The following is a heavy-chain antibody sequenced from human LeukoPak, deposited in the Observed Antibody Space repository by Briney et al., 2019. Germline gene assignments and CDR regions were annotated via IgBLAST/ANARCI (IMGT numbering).Heavy chain of an antibody. CDR3: ARKAYALDV. D-gene: IGHD2-8*01. V-gene: IGHV3-7*03. Sequence: PGGSLRLSCAPSGFIFSSYWMSWVRQAPGKGLEWVANIKQDGSERYYVDSVKGRFTISRGNAKNSLYLQMNSLRAEDTAVYYCARKAYALDVWGKGTTVTVSS. J-gene: IGHJ6*04. CDR2: IKQDGSER. CDR1: GFIFSSYW.